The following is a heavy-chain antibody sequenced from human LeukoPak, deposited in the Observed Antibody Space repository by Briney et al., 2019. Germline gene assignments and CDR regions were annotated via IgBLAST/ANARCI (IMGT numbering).Heavy chain of an antibody. CDR1: GGSISSGGYY. D-gene: IGHD1-20*01. Sequence: SQTLSLTCTVSGGSISSGGYYWSWIRQHPGKGLEWIGYIYYSGSTNYNPPLKSRVTISVDTSKNQFSLKLSSVTAADTAVYYCARHNFNLRGFDYWGQGTLVTVSS. CDR3: ARHNFNLRGFDY. J-gene: IGHJ4*02. V-gene: IGHV4-31*03. CDR2: IYYSGST.